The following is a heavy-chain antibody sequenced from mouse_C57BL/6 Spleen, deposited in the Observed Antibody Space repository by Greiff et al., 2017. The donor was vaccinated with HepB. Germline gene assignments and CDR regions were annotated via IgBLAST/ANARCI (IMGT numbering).Heavy chain of an antibody. D-gene: IGHD4-1*01. Sequence: EVKVVESGGGLVKPGGSLKLSCAASGFTFSGYGMHWVRQAPEKGLEWVAYISSGSSTIYYADTVKGRFTISRDNAKNPLFLQMTSLRSEDTAMYYCARPELGRWYFDVWGTGTTVTVSS. J-gene: IGHJ1*03. V-gene: IGHV5-17*01. CDR2: ISSGSSTI. CDR1: GFTFSGYG. CDR3: ARPELGRWYFDV.